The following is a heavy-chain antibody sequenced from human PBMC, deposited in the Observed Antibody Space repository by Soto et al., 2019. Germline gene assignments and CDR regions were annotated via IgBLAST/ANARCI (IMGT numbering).Heavy chain of an antibody. J-gene: IGHJ2*01. CDR1: GGSISSTNW. CDR3: ARDDSGDDFDL. CDR2: IYRSGTT. Sequence: QVQLQESGPGLVEPSGTLSLTCVVSGGSISSTNWWSWVRQPPGKGLEWIGEIYRSGTTNYNPSLMSRVTISVDKSKNQFSLTLSSVTAADTAVYYCARDDSGDDFDLWGRGTLVTVSS. D-gene: IGHD4-17*01. V-gene: IGHV4-4*02.